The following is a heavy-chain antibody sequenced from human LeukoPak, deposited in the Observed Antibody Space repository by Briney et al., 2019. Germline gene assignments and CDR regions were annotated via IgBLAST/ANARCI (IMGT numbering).Heavy chain of an antibody. CDR2: ISAHNGNT. D-gene: IGHD4-11*01. V-gene: IGHV1-18*01. CDR1: GYIFTSYG. Sequence: ASVKVSCKASGYIFTSYGNIWVRQAPGQGLQWMGWISAHNGNTNYAQKLQGRVTMTTDTSTSTVYMELSSLRSDDTAVYYCARAQTTLLLDYWGQGTLVTVSS. J-gene: IGHJ4*02. CDR3: ARAQTTLLLDY.